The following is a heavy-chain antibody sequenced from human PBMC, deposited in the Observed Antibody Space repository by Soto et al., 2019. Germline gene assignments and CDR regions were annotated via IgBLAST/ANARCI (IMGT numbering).Heavy chain of an antibody. J-gene: IGHJ2*01. D-gene: IGHD3-22*01. CDR1: GYTFTSYG. Sequence: QVQLVQSGAEVKKPGASLKVSCKASGYTFTSYGISWVRQAPGQGLEWMGWISAYNGNTNYAQKLQGRVTMTTDTSTSTAYMELRSLRSDDTAVYYCARDLSHDSSGYYFWYFDLWGRGTLVTVSS. CDR3: ARDLSHDSSGYYFWYFDL. CDR2: ISAYNGNT. V-gene: IGHV1-18*01.